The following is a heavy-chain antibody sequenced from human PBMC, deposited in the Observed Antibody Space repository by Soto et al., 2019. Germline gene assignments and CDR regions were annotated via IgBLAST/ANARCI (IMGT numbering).Heavy chain of an antibody. Sequence: QVQLVQSGAEVKKPGASVQVSCKASGYTFTGYYVHWVRQAPGQGLEWMGWINPNSGGTIYPQKFQGRVTMTRDTSISTAYMELSRLRFDDTAVYYCASTGNYGSGTSFRVDYWGQGTLVTVSS. CDR2: INPNSGGT. V-gene: IGHV1-2*02. CDR3: ASTGNYGSGTSFRVDY. CDR1: GYTFTGYY. J-gene: IGHJ4*02. D-gene: IGHD3-10*01.